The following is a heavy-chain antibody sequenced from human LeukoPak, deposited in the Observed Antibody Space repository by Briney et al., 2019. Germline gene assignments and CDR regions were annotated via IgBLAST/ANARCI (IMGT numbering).Heavy chain of an antibody. J-gene: IGHJ6*03. Sequence: SETLSLTCAVYGGSFSGYYWSWIRQPPGKGLEWIGEINHSGSTNYNPSLKSRVTISVDTSKNQFSLKLSSVTAADTAVYYCAREETNYGGNSVYYYYMDVWGKGTTVTISS. CDR2: INHSGST. CDR1: GGSFSGYY. D-gene: IGHD4-23*01. CDR3: AREETNYGGNSVYYYYMDV. V-gene: IGHV4-34*01.